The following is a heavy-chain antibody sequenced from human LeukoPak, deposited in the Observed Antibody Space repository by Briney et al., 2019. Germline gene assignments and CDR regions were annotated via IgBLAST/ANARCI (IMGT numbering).Heavy chain of an antibody. CDR1: GFTFSAYS. J-gene: IGHJ5*02. CDR3: ARDFRYSGSYHHWFDP. Sequence: GGSLRLSCAASGFTFSAYSINWVRQAPGRGLEGVSSISSSGTYIYYADSVKGRFTIPRDNAKNSLSLQMNSLRAEDTAVYYCARDFRYSGSYHHWFDPWGQGTLVTVSS. CDR2: ISSSGTYI. D-gene: IGHD1-26*01. V-gene: IGHV3-21*01.